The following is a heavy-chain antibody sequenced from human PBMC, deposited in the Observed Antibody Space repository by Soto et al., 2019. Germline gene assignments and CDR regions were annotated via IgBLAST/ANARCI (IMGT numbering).Heavy chain of an antibody. Sequence: QLRLQESGSGLVKPSQTLSLTCAVSGGSISSGGYSWSWIRQPPGKGLEWIGYIYHSGSTYYNPSRTGRVPITVDRSKNQFSLKLSSVTAADTAVYYCARSMTTVTTNDYWGQGSLVTVSS. V-gene: IGHV4-30-2*01. CDR2: IYHSGST. CDR1: GGSISSGGYS. J-gene: IGHJ4*02. CDR3: ARSMTTVTTNDY. D-gene: IGHD4-17*01.